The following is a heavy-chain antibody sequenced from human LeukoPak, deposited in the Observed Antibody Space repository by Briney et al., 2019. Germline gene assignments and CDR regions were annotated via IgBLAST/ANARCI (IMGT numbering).Heavy chain of an antibody. CDR3: TRGIALATAYYFDS. J-gene: IGHJ4*02. Sequence: GASVKVSCKTSGFTFSAYGIAWVRQAPGHGPEWMGWISNHNGNTNYAQKFQDRTTVTTETSTGTVSMELRSLKPDDTAIYYCTRGIALATAYYFDSWGRGTQVTVAS. CDR1: GFTFSAYG. D-gene: IGHD6-25*01. CDR2: ISNHNGNT. V-gene: IGHV1-18*04.